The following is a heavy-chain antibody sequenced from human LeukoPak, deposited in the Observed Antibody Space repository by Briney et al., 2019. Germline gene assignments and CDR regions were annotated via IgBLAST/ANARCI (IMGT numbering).Heavy chain of an antibody. Sequence: GGSLRLSCAASGFTFSSYAMSWVRQAPGKGLEWVSTISGSGSDSYYADSVKGRFTISRDNSKNTLYLQMNSLRAEDTAGYFCAKSPLNYCSSISCYYLFDPWGQGTLVTVSS. CDR3: AKSPLNYCSSISCYYLFDP. CDR1: GFTFSSYA. J-gene: IGHJ5*02. D-gene: IGHD2-2*01. V-gene: IGHV3-23*01. CDR2: ISGSGSDS.